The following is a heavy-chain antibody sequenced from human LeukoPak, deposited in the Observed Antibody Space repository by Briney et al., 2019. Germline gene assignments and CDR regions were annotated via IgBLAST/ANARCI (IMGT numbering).Heavy chain of an antibody. J-gene: IGHJ4*02. D-gene: IGHD3-22*01. Sequence: PGGSLRLSCAASGFTFSSYAMSWVRQAPGKGLEWVSAISGSGGSTYYADSVKGRFTISRDNSKNTLYLQMNSLRAEDTAVYYCAKPYDSSGYYYGAAPYNDYWGQGTLVTVSS. CDR1: GFTFSSYA. V-gene: IGHV3-23*01. CDR3: AKPYDSSGYYYGAAPYNDY. CDR2: ISGSGGST.